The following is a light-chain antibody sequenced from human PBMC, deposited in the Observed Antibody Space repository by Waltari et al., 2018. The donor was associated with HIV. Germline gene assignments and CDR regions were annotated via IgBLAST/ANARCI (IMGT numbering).Light chain of an antibody. CDR2: RNN. Sequence: QAGLTQPPSVSKGLRQTATLTCTGHSHNVGYQGAAWLQQHQGHPPKLLSYRNNNRPSGISERLSASRSGNTASLTITGLQPEDEADYYCAAWDSSLSAWVFGGGTKLTVL. J-gene: IGLJ3*02. V-gene: IGLV10-54*01. CDR3: AAWDSSLSAWV. CDR1: SHNVGYQG.